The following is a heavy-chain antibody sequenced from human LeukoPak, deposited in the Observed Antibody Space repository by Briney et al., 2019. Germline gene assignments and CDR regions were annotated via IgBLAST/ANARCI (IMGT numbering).Heavy chain of an antibody. CDR3: ARAVVPAARDGDYFDY. J-gene: IGHJ4*02. Sequence: PSETLSLTCTVSGGSISSYYWSWIRQPPGKGLEWIGYIYYSGSTNYNPSLKSRVTISVDTSKNQFSLKLSSVTAADTAVYYCARAVVPAARDGDYFDYWGQGTLVTVSS. CDR1: GGSISSYY. CDR2: IYYSGST. D-gene: IGHD2-2*01. V-gene: IGHV4-59*12.